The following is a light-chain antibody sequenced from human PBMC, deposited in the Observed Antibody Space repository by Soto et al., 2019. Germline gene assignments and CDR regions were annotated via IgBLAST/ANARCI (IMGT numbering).Light chain of an antibody. CDR2: GAS. J-gene: IGKJ4*01. Sequence: NVLTQSPGTLSLSPGERATLSCRASQTVSGSYVAWYQQKPGQTPRLLIYGASSRATGIPDRFSGSGSGTDFTLTITYVQPEDFATYYCQQGYSIHALTFGGGTKLELK. CDR3: QQGYSIHALT. V-gene: IGKV3-20*01. CDR1: QTVSGSY.